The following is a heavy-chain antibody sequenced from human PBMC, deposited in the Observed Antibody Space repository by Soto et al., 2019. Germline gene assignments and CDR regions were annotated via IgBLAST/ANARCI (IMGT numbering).Heavy chain of an antibody. J-gene: IGHJ4*02. CDR2: MNPNSGNT. CDR1: GYTFTSYD. D-gene: IGHD1-26*01. V-gene: IGHV1-8*01. Sequence: QVQLVQSGAEVKKPGASVKVSCKASGYTFTSYDINWVRQATGQGLEWMGWMNPNSGNTGYAQKCQGRLTMTRNTSISTASMELSSLRSEDTAVYYCAREISGSYRFDYWVQGTLVTVSS. CDR3: AREISGSYRFDY.